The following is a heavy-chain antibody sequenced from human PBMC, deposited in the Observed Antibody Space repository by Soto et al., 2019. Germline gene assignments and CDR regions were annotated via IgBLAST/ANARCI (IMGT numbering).Heavy chain of an antibody. CDR2: ISSSSSYI. J-gene: IGHJ6*02. CDR1: GFTFSSYN. CDR3: ARVVDYYDPYYYYGMDV. D-gene: IGHD3-22*01. Sequence: EVQLVESGGGLVKHGGSLRLSCAASGFTFSSYNMNWVRQAPGKGLEWVSSISSSSSYIYYADSVKGRFTISRDNAKNSLYLQMNSLRAEDTAVYYCARVVDYYDPYYYYGMDVWGQGTTVTVSS. V-gene: IGHV3-21*01.